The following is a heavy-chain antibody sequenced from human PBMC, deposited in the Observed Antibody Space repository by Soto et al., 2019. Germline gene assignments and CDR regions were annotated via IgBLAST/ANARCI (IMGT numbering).Heavy chain of an antibody. Sequence: QVQLVQSGGGVVQPGRSLRLSCAASGFTFSSYVTHWVRQAPGKGLEWVAVISHDGNNKYYADSVKGRFTISRDNSKNTPYLQMNSLTTEDTAVYYCAKGGPDCASTTCYLLVAFDIWGQGTMVTVSS. D-gene: IGHD2-2*01. V-gene: IGHV3-30*18. CDR3: AKGGPDCASTTCYLLVAFDI. CDR2: ISHDGNNK. CDR1: GFTFSSYV. J-gene: IGHJ3*02.